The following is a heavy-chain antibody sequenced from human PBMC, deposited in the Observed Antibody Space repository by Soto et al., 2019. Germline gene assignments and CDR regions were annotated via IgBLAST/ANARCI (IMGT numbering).Heavy chain of an antibody. CDR2: ISNDGGLK. CDR3: ATGEGGFYDYPLGY. Sequence: GGSLRLSCAVSGFSFRSYGMHWDRQAPGKGLEWVAVISNDGGLKHYTESVNGRFTISRDNSQNTLYLEINSLRLEDTAVYICATGEGGFYDYPLGYWGKGTKVAVSS. J-gene: IGHJ1*01. D-gene: IGHD3-3*01. CDR1: GFSFRSYG. V-gene: IGHV3-30*03.